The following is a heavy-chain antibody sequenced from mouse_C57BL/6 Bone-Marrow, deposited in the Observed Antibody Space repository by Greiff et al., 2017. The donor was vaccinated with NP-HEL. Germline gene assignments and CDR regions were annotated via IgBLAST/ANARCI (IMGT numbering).Heavy chain of an antibody. CDR2: IRNKANGYTT. J-gene: IGHJ4*01. CDR1: GFTFTDYY. Sequence: EVKLVESGGGLVQPGGSLSLSCAASGFTFTDYYMSWVRQPPGKALEWLGFIRNKANGYTTEYSASVKGRFTISRDNSQSILYLQMNARRAEDSATYYCARRSWYDAMDYWGQGTSVTVSS. V-gene: IGHV7-3*01. CDR3: ARRSWYDAMDY.